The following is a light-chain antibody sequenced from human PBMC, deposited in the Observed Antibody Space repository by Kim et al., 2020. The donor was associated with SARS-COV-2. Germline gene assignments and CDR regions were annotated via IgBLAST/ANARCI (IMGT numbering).Light chain of an antibody. J-gene: IGLJ1*01. CDR3: SSYAGGNTGV. V-gene: IGLV2-8*01. CDR2: EVN. CDR1: SSDIGAYYF. Sequence: GQSVTNAGTETSSDIGAYYFVAWYQQHQGKAPKLMIYEVNKRPSGVPDRYSGSKSGNTASLTISGLQSEDEGDYYCSSYAGGNTGVFGTGTKVTVL.